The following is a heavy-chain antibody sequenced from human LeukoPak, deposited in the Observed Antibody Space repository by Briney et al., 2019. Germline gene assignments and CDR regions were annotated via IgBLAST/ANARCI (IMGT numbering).Heavy chain of an antibody. Sequence: GGSLRLSCAASGFTFSSDAMSWVRQAPGKGPEWVSAISGSGGSTYYADSVKGRFTISRDNSKNTLYLQMNSLRAEDTAVYYCAKSDFWSGYLHYFDYWGQGTLVTVSS. CDR1: GFTFSSDA. J-gene: IGHJ4*02. D-gene: IGHD3-3*01. CDR3: AKSDFWSGYLHYFDY. V-gene: IGHV3-23*01. CDR2: ISGSGGST.